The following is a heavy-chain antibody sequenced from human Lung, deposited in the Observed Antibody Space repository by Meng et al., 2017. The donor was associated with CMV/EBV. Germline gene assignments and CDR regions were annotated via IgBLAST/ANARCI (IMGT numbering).Heavy chain of an antibody. V-gene: IGHV1-2*02. J-gene: IGHJ4*02. D-gene: IGHD5-18*01. CDR1: GYTFADYF. Sequence: ASXXVSCKASGYTFADYFIHWVRQAPGQGLEWMGRINPRGGGPNYVQKYQDRVTLTMDTSITTAYLEMSGLTSDDTAVYYCAREAETANDHWGQGTVVTVSS. CDR3: AREAETANDH. CDR2: INPRGGGP.